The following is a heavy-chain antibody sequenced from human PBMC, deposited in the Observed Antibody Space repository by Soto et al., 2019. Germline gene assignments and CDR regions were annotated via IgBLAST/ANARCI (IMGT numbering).Heavy chain of an antibody. J-gene: IGHJ6*02. CDR3: ARGGVSSSSKSYYYYGLDV. CDR2: ISYDGTNK. D-gene: IGHD6-6*01. V-gene: IGHV3-30-3*01. CDR1: GFTFVSYA. Sequence: VGSLRLSCAASGFTFVSYAMHWVRQAPGKGLEWVAVISYDGTNKYYADSVKGRFTISRDNSKNTLYLQMNSLRAEDTAVYHCARGGVSSSSKSYYYYGLDVWGQGTTVTVSS.